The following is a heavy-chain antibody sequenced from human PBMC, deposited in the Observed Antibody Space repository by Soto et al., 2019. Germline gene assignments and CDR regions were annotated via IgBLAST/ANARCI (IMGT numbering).Heavy chain of an antibody. CDR1: GGSISSYY. J-gene: IGHJ3*02. CDR2: IYYSGST. V-gene: IGHV4-59*01. D-gene: IGHD3-10*01. Sequence: LSLTCTVSGGSISSYYWSWIRQPPGKGLEWIGYIYYSGSTNYNPSLKSRVTISVDTSKNQFSLKLSSVTAADTAVYYCARETYYYGSGSYSNIWGQGTMVTVSS. CDR3: ARETYYYGSGSYSNI.